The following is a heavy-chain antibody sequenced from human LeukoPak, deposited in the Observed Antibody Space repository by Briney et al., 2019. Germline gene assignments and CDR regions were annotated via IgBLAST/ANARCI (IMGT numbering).Heavy chain of an antibody. CDR3: ARGREDCSSTSCYGDWFDP. J-gene: IGHJ5*02. CDR2: IIPILGIA. CDR1: GGTFSSYT. D-gene: IGHD2-2*01. Sequence: ASVKVSCKASGGTFSSYTISWVRQAPGQGLEWMGRIIPILGIANYAQKFQGRVTITADESTSTAYMELSSLRSEDTAVYYCARGREDCSSTSCYGDWFDPWGQGTLVTVSS. V-gene: IGHV1-69*02.